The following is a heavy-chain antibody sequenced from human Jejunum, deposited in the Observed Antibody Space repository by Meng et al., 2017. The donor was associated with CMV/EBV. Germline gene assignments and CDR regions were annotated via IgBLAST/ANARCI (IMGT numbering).Heavy chain of an antibody. CDR3: ARRAPPAFPDYDNTGTFDY. CDR1: SGFV. J-gene: IGHJ4*02. D-gene: IGHD3-22*01. Sequence: SGFVLLWVRRAPRKVLGWLSYISISGGTIYYADSVKGRFTISRDNAKNSLYLQMNSLRAEDTAVYYCARRAPPAFPDYDNTGTFDYWGQGTLVTVSS. V-gene: IGHV3-48*03. CDR2: ISISGGTI.